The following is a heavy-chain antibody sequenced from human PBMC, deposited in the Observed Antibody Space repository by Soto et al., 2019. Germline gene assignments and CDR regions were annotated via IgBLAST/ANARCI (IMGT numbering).Heavy chain of an antibody. CDR3: ASGWMAAFDN. Sequence: XETLSLTCNVTGYSIKTHYWSWIRQAPGKGLEWIGYIYYSGSTLYNPSLKRRATISADTAKNQFSLRLTSLTAADTAVYYCASGWMAAFDNWGQGTLVTVSS. D-gene: IGHD2-2*03. CDR1: GYSIKTHY. CDR2: IYYSGST. V-gene: IGHV4-59*11. J-gene: IGHJ1*01.